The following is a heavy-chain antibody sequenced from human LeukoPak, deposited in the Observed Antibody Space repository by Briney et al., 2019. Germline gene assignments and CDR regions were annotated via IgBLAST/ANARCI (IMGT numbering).Heavy chain of an antibody. V-gene: IGHV3-33*01. CDR2: IWYDGSNK. Sequence: GGSLRLSCAASGFTFSSYGMHWVRQAPGKGLEWVAVIWYDGSNKYYAGSVKGRFTISRDNSKNTLYLQMNSLRAEDTAVYYCARTVGATAFDYWGQGTLVTVSS. J-gene: IGHJ4*02. D-gene: IGHD1-26*01. CDR3: ARTVGATAFDY. CDR1: GFTFSSYG.